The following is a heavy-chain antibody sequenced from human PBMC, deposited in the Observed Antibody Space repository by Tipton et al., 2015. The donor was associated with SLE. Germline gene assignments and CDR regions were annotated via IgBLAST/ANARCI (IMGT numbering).Heavy chain of an antibody. J-gene: IGHJ4*02. CDR2: ISYDGSNK. CDR3: AMAYSSSWYYFDY. D-gene: IGHD6-13*01. CDR1: GFTLSNYR. V-gene: IGHV3-30*03. Sequence: SLRLSCAASGFTLSNYRMHWVRQAPGKGLEWVAVISYDGSNKYADSVKGRFTISRDNSKNTLYLQMNSLRAEDTAVYYCAMAYSSSWYYFDYWGQGTLVTVSS.